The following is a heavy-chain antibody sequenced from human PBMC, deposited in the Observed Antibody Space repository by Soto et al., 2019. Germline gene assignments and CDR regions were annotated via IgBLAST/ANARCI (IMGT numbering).Heavy chain of an antibody. CDR2: IYHSGST. J-gene: IGHJ6*02. CDR1: GGSISSSNW. CDR3: ARRRCSGGSCYGDKRGYYGMDV. D-gene: IGHD2-15*01. Sequence: SETLSLTCAVSGGSISSSNWWSWVRQPPGKGLEWIGEIYHSGSTNYNPSLKSRVTISVDKSKNQFSLKLSSVTAADTAVYYCARRRCSGGSCYGDKRGYYGMDVWGQGTTVTVSS. V-gene: IGHV4-4*02.